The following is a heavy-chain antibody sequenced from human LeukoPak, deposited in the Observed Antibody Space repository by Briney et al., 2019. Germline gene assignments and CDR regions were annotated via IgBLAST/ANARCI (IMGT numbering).Heavy chain of an antibody. J-gene: IGHJ3*02. CDR3: ARAVTMVRGVSLVGDAFDI. CDR1: GGSISSYY. D-gene: IGHD3-10*01. V-gene: IGHV4-59*01. Sequence: SETLSLTCTVAGGSISSYYWSWIRQPPGRGVEGIGYIYYSGSTNYNPSLKSRVTISVDTSKNQFSLKLSSVTAADTAVYYCARAVTMVRGVSLVGDAFDIWGQGTMVTVPS. CDR2: IYYSGST.